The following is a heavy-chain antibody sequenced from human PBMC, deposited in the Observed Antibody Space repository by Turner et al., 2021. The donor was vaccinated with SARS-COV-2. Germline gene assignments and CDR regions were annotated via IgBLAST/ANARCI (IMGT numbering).Heavy chain of an antibody. J-gene: IGHJ6*02. V-gene: IGHV3-30-3*01. Sequence: QVQLVESGGGVVQPGRSLRLSCAASGFTFSSCGMHWVRQAPGKGLEWVAVISYDGSSKYYADSVKGRFTISRDNSKNTLYLQMNSLRAEDTAVYYCAREFIVVVPTRGWEEPRNYYYGMDVWGQGTTVTVSS. CDR2: ISYDGSSK. D-gene: IGHD2-2*01. CDR1: GFTFSSCG. CDR3: AREFIVVVPTRGWEEPRNYYYGMDV.